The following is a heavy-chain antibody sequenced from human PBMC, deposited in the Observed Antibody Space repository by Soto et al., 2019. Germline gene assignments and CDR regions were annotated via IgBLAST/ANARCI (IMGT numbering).Heavy chain of an antibody. CDR3: AREWIDYDSSGYYYVGSVRLFDI. CDR1: GGSISSYY. D-gene: IGHD3-22*01. V-gene: IGHV4-59*01. CDR2: IYYSGST. Sequence: TSETLSLTCTVSGGSISSYYWSWIRQPPGKGLEWIGYIYYSGSTNYNPSLKSRVTISVDTSKNQFSLKLSSVTAADTAVYYCAREWIDYDSSGYYYVGSVRLFDIWGQGTMVTVSS. J-gene: IGHJ3*02.